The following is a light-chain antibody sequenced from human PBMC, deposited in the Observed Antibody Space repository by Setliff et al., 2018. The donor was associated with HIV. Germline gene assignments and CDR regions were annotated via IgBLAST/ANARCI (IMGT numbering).Light chain of an antibody. V-gene: IGLV2-14*01. CDR2: EVR. Sequence: QSALAQPASVSGSPGQSITISCTGTSSDVGGYNYVSWYQQHPDKAPKLIIYEVRNRPSGVSNRFSGSKSGNTASLTISGLQAEDEGDYYCSSYAITNTLPFGTGTKVTVL. CDR3: SSYAITNTLP. J-gene: IGLJ1*01. CDR1: SSDVGGYNY.